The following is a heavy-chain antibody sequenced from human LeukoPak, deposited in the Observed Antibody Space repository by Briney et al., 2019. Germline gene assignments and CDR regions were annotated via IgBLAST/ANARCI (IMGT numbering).Heavy chain of an antibody. J-gene: IGHJ4*02. CDR1: GFMFRAYG. CDR2: TSFDGGNT. Sequence: PGGSLRLSCAASGFMFRAYGMHWVRQAPGKGLEWLAFTSFDGGNTYYAASVQGRFTLSRDKSNNNLDLQMNSLRAEATAVYYCAREGHYDILTGYYTPYFDYWGQGTLVTVSS. CDR3: AREGHYDILTGYYTPYFDY. D-gene: IGHD3-9*01. V-gene: IGHV3-30*03.